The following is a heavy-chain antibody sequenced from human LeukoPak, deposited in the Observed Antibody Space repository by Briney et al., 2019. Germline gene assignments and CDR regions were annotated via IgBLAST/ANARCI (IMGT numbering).Heavy chain of an antibody. CDR3: ARFLYDILTGYSDY. Sequence: ASVKVSCKAAGVSLTHDGISWLRQAPGQGLEWMGWISAYNGNTNYAQKLQGRVTMTTDTSTSTAYMELRSLRSDDTAVYYCARFLYDILTGYSDYWGQGTLVTVSS. V-gene: IGHV1-18*01. D-gene: IGHD3-9*01. CDR2: ISAYNGNT. J-gene: IGHJ4*02. CDR1: GVSLTHDG.